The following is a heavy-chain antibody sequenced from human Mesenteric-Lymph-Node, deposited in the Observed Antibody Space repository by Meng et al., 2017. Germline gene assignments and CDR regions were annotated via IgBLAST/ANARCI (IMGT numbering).Heavy chain of an antibody. V-gene: IGHV3-74*01. J-gene: IGHJ6*02. CDR1: GFTFSSYW. CDR2: INSDGSST. Sequence: GESLKISCAASGFTFSSYWMHWVRQAPGKGLVWVSRINSDGSSTSYADSVKGRFTISRDNAKNTLYLQMNSLRAEDTAVYYCARVWLRSTPFYYYYYGMDVWGQGTTVTVS. CDR3: ARVWLRSTPFYYYYYGMDV. D-gene: IGHD3-9*01.